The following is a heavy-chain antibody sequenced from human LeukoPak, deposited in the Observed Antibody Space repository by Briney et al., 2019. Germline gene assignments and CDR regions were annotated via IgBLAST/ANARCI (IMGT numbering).Heavy chain of an antibody. Sequence: ASVKVSCKASGYTFTSYYVQWVRQAPGQGREWMGWINPDSGGTNYAQKFQGRVTMTRDASISTAYMELSRLTSDDTAVYYCAKDRGPEWWGSFDYWGQGTLVTVSS. D-gene: IGHD3-16*01. J-gene: IGHJ4*02. CDR3: AKDRGPEWWGSFDY. V-gene: IGHV1-2*02. CDR1: GYTFTSYY. CDR2: INPDSGGT.